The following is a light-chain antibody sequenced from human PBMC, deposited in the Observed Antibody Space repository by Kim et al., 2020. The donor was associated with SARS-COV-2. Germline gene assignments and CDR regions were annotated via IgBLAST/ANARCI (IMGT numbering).Light chain of an antibody. Sequence: PGDRDTLSSRASQSVISTSLAWYHQKPGPTPRLLIYITSTRASGIPDRFSGSGSVTDFTLTISKLEPEDFAVYNCQQYRSIPSTFGERTRMEIK. CDR1: QSVISTS. J-gene: IGKJ5*01. CDR3: QQYRSIPST. V-gene: IGKV3-20*01. CDR2: ITS.